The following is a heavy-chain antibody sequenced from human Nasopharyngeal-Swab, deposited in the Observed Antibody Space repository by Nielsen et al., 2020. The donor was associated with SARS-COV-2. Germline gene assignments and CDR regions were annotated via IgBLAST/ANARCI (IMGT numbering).Heavy chain of an antibody. Sequence: VKVSCKASGYTFTSNVLNWVRQAPGQGPEYIGWISTKTGAPTYAQAFTGRFVISLDTSVSTTYLQISSLKADDTAVYYCARENQEHANIWIDYWGQGTQVTVSS. V-gene: IGHV7-4-1*02. CDR3: ARENQEHANIWIDY. CDR2: ISTKTGAP. J-gene: IGHJ4*02. CDR1: GYTFTSNV. D-gene: IGHD1-1*01.